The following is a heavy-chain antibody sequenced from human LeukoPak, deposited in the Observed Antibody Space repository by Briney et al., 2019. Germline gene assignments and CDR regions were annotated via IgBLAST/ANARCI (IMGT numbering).Heavy chain of an antibody. J-gene: IGHJ4*02. CDR3: ARTSKDDSGGYYLFAY. CDR1: GGSISSSNW. D-gene: IGHD3-22*01. V-gene: IGHV4-4*02. Sequence: SGTLSLTCAVSGGSISSSNWWSWVRQPPGKGLEWIGEIYHSGSTNYNPSLKSRVTISVDKSKNQFSLKLSSVTAADTAVYYCARTSKDDSGGYYLFAYWGQGTLVTVSS. CDR2: IYHSGST.